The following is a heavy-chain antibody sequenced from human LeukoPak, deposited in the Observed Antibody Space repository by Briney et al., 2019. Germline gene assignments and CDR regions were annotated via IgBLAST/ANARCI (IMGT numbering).Heavy chain of an antibody. D-gene: IGHD2-2*01. Sequence: PGGSLRLSCAASGFTFSSYAMHWVRQAPGKGLEWVAVISYDGSNKYYADSVKGRFTISRDNSKNTLYLQMNSLRAEDTAVYYCARGTVVPAAPPYYYGMDVWGQGTTVTVSS. V-gene: IGHV3-30-3*01. CDR1: GFTFSSYA. J-gene: IGHJ6*02. CDR2: ISYDGSNK. CDR3: ARGTVVPAAPPYYYGMDV.